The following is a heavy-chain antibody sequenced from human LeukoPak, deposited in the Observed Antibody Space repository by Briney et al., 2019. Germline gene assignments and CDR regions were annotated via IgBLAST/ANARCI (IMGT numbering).Heavy chain of an antibody. J-gene: IGHJ4*02. CDR3: ARDSVTYSTPDY. CDR1: GFTFNSYG. V-gene: IGHV3-48*04. D-gene: IGHD6-13*01. CDR2: ISTSGSTT. Sequence: PGGSLRLSCAASGFTFNSYGMNWVRQAPGKGLEWVSYISTSGSTTYYADSVKGRLTISRDNAKNSLYLQMASLRAEDTAVYYCARDSVTYSTPDYWGQGTLVTVSS.